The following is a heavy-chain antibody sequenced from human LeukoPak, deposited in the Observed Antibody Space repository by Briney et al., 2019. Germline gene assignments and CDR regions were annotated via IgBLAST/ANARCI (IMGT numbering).Heavy chain of an antibody. CDR3: ARSPTSWYFDY. J-gene: IGHJ4*02. D-gene: IGHD2-2*01. V-gene: IGHV3-48*01. Sequence: GGSLRLSCEASGFTFSSSSMKWVRQAPGKGLEWISYISTRSSTIHYADSVRGRFTTSRDNSKNTLYLQMNSLRPEDTSVYYCARSPTSWYFDYWGQGTLVTVSS. CDR1: GFTFSSSS. CDR2: ISTRSSTI.